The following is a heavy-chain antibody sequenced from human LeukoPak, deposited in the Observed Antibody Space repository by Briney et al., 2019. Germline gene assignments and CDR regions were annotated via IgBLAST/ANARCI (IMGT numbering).Heavy chain of an antibody. CDR2: ISYDGSNK. D-gene: IGHD3-22*01. J-gene: IGHJ4*02. Sequence: GGSLRLSCAAPGFTFNSYAIHWVRQAPGKGLEWVAVISYDGSNKYYAESVKGRFTISRDNSKNTLYLQMNSLRAEDTAVYYCARERGAWGVEHYYDSSGYSYFDYWGQGTLVTVSS. V-gene: IGHV3-30*04. CDR3: ARERGAWGVEHYYDSSGYSYFDY. CDR1: GFTFNSYA.